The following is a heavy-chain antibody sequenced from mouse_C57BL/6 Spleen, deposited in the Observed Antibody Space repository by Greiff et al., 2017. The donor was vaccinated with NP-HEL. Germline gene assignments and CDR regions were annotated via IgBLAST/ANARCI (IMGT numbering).Heavy chain of an antibody. CDR1: GYTFTSYC. Sequence: VQLQQSGAELVRPGSSVKLSCKASGYTFTSYCMHWVKQSPIQGLEWIGNIDPSDSVPNYNQKFKDKATLTVDKSSSTAYMQLRSLTSEDSAVYYCARQWSSYQPYFDVWGTGTTVTVSS. D-gene: IGHD1-3*01. V-gene: IGHV1-52*01. J-gene: IGHJ1*03. CDR2: IDPSDSVP. CDR3: ARQWSSYQPYFDV.